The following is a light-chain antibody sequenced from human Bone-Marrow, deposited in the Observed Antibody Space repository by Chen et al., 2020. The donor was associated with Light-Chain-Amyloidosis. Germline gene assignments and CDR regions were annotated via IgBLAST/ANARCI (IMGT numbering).Light chain of an antibody. CDR1: QTISSNY. V-gene: IGKV3-20*01. CDR3: QQYGTSPLT. Sequence: EIVLTQSPGTLSLSPGEGANLSCRASQTISSNYLTWYQQKFGQAPRLLIYGSSSRPTGIPDRFTGSGSGTDFTLTINRLEPEDFAMYYGQQYGTSPLTFGGGTKVEIK. CDR2: GSS. J-gene: IGKJ4*01.